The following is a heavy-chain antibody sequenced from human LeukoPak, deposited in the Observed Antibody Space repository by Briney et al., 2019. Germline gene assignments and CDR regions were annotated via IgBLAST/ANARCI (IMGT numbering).Heavy chain of an antibody. J-gene: IGHJ4*02. D-gene: IGHD3-22*01. Sequence: SGPTLLKPTPPLTLTCTFSGFSLNTRGVGVGWIRQPPGRALEWLALIYWDDDRPYSPSLKSRLTITKDTSKNQVVLTMTNMDPVDTATYYCAHRKNYYDSSVFDYGGQGTLVTVSS. CDR3: AHRKNYYDSSVFDY. CDR2: IYWDDDR. V-gene: IGHV2-5*02. CDR1: GFSLNTRGVG.